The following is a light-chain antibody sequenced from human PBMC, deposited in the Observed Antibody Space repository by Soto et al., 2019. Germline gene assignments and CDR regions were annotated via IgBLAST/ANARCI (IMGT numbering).Light chain of an antibody. CDR1: QSISSY. CDR2: DAS. J-gene: IGKJ1*01. CDR3: QQLNDLPPQWT. Sequence: VLTQSPDTLSLPPGERATLSCRASQSISSYLAWYQQKPGQAPRLLTYDASSRATGIPARFSGSGSGTDFTLTISSLEPEDFAVYYCQQLNDLPPQWTFGQGTKVDIK. V-gene: IGKV3-11*01.